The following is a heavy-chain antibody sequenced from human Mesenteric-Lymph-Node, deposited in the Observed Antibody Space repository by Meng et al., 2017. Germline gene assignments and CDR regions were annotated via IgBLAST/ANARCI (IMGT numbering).Heavy chain of an antibody. CDR2: TYYRSKWYY. V-gene: IGHV6-1*01. Sequence: SQTRSLTGAISGDSVSSNTAAWNWIRQSPSRGLEFLGRTYYRSKWYYDYATSVKSRITINPDTSKNQFSLQLNSVTPEDTAVYYCARDPPSLHGGFDIWGQGTTVTVSS. CDR3: ARDPPSLHGGFDI. CDR1: GDSVSSNTAA. D-gene: IGHD4-23*01. J-gene: IGHJ3*02.